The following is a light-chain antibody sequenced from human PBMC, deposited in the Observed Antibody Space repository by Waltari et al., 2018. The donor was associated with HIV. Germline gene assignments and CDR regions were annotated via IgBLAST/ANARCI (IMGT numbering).Light chain of an antibody. CDR1: RSVLYESNKKNY. Sequence: DIVLAQSPDSLPVSLGARATITCQASRSVLYESNKKNYLGWYQQRPGQSPRLLIYWASIRPSGVPERFSGSGSGTDFVLTIDNLRAEDLAVYFCQQYYTDSMSFGQGTRLE. CDR3: QQYYTDSMS. CDR2: WAS. J-gene: IGKJ5*01. V-gene: IGKV4-1*01.